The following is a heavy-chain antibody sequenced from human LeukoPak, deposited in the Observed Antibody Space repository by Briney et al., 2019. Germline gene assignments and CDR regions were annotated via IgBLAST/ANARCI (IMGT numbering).Heavy chain of an antibody. Sequence: SETLSLTCTVSGGSISSSSYYWGWIRQPPGKGLEWIGSIYYSGSTYYNPSLKSRVTISVDTSKNQFSLKLSSVTAADTAVYYCARHFNRRSLDGYSSSSRPRYNWFDPWGQGTLVTVSS. CDR2: IYYSGST. J-gene: IGHJ5*02. CDR3: ARHFNRRSLDGYSSSSRPRYNWFDP. V-gene: IGHV4-39*01. D-gene: IGHD6-13*01. CDR1: GGSISSSSYY.